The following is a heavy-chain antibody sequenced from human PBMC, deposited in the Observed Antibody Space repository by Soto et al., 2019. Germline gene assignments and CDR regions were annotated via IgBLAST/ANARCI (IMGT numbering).Heavy chain of an antibody. CDR3: AIRVARITIVGVGQADGLDV. CDR1: GGTFSSYS. CDR2: IIPIFGTA. V-gene: IGHV1-69*06. D-gene: IGHD3-3*01. Sequence: YSFPVCCESYGGTFSSYSISWVRHAPGQGLELMGGIIPIFGTANYAQKFQGRVTIAADKTTRSAYLELRSLRSEDTAVYYCAIRVARITIVGVGQADGLDVWVPGTTVSVS. J-gene: IGHJ6*02.